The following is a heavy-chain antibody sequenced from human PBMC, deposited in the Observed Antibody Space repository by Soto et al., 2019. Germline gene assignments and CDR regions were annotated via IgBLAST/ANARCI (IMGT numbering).Heavy chain of an antibody. D-gene: IGHD1-1*01. V-gene: IGHV3-9*01. CDR2: ISWNSDSK. J-gene: IGHJ4*02. CDR3: AKDTTGTYTTFDY. CDR1: GFSFENHA. Sequence: EVQLVESGGGLVQPGRSLRLSCTAFGFSFENHAMHWVRQAPGKGLEWVSGISWNSDSKGYADSVKGRFTVSRDNAKNSLYLQMNSLRAEDTALYYCAKDTTGTYTTFDYWGQGTLVTVSS.